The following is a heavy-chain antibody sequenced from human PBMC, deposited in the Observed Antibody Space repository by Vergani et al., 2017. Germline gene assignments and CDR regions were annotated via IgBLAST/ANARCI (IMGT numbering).Heavy chain of an antibody. V-gene: IGHV3-30-3*01. CDR3: ARDLREWLRLGGPFDY. J-gene: IGHJ4*02. Sequence: QVQLVESGGGVVQPGRSLRLSCAASGFTFSSYAMHWVRQAPGKGLEWVAVISYDGSNKYYADSVKGRFTISRDNSKNTLYLQMNSLRAEDTAVYYCARDLREWLRLGGPFDYWGQGTLVTVSS. CDR1: GFTFSSYA. CDR2: ISYDGSNK. D-gene: IGHD5-12*01.